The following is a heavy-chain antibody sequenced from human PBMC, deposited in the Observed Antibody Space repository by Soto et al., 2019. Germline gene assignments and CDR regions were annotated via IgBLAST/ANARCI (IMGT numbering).Heavy chain of an antibody. CDR3: ASGHDAYKVRY. CDR2: IYYTGNT. V-gene: IGHV4-31*03. D-gene: IGHD1-1*01. Sequence: QVQLQESGPGLVKPSQTLSLTCTVFGGSISSGGTGSYWTWIRQLPGKGLEWIGYIYYTGNTYYTPSLKSRPTISIDTSENQFSLKLTSVTAADTAVYFCASGHDAYKVRYWGQGTLVTVSS. CDR1: GGSISSGGTGSY. J-gene: IGHJ4*02.